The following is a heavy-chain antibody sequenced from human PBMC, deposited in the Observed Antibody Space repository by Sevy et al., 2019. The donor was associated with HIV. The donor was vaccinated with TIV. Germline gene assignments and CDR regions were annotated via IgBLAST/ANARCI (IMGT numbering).Heavy chain of an antibody. Sequence: GGSLRLSCAASGFTFSSYWMSWVRQAPGKGLEWVANIKEDGSEKYYVDSVKGRFTVSRDNAKNSLYLQMDSLRVEDTAVYYCATYGSGSPCKILDYWGQGTLVTVSS. CDR3: ATYGSGSPCKILDY. J-gene: IGHJ4*02. CDR1: GFTFSSYW. D-gene: IGHD3-10*01. V-gene: IGHV3-7*01. CDR2: IKEDGSEK.